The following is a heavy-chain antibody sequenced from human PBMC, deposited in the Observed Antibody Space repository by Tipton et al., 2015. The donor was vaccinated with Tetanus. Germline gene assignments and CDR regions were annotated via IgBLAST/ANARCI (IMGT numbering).Heavy chain of an antibody. J-gene: IGHJ4*02. D-gene: IGHD3-10*01. Sequence: RSLRLSCAASGFSFASYGMHWVRQAPGKGLEWMATIFDDGSNTYYADSVKGRYTISRDNSKNMLYLEMNSPRAEDTAVYYCARGRRSTVRNVMFYFDFWGQGSLVTVSS. CDR1: GFSFASYG. CDR3: ARGRRSTVRNVMFYFDF. CDR2: IFDDGSNT. V-gene: IGHV3-33*01.